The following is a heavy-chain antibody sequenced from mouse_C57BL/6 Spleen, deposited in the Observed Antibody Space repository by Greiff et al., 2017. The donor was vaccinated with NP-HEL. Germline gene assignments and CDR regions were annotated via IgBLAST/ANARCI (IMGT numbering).Heavy chain of an antibody. CDR2: IDPSDSYT. Sequence: VQLQQPGAELVMPGASVKLSCKASGYTFTSYWMHWVKQRPGQGLEWIGEIDPSDSYTNYNQKFKGKSTLTVDKSSSTAYMQLSSLTSEDSAVYYCARRLYGSRYFDVWGTGTTVTVSS. J-gene: IGHJ1*03. D-gene: IGHD1-1*01. CDR3: ARRLYGSRYFDV. V-gene: IGHV1-69*01. CDR1: GYTFTSYW.